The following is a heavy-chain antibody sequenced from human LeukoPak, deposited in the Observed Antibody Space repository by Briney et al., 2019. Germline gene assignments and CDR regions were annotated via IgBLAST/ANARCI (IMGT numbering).Heavy chain of an antibody. CDR1: GYSFTNYA. Sequence: GASVKVSCKASGYSFTNYAISWVRQAPGQGLEWMGWISAYNGNTNYAQKLQGRVTMTTDTSTSTAYMELRSLRSDDTAVYYCARAYGDYAIPWFDPWGQGTLVTVSS. CDR2: ISAYNGNT. V-gene: IGHV1-18*04. J-gene: IGHJ5*02. CDR3: ARAYGDYAIPWFDP. D-gene: IGHD4-17*01.